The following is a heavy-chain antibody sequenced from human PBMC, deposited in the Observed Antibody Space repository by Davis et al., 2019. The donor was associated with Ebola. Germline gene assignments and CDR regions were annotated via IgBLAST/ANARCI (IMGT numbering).Heavy chain of an antibody. V-gene: IGHV3-23*01. D-gene: IGHD6-19*01. CDR1: GFTFSSYA. Sequence: SSAASGFTFSSYAMSWVRQAPGKGLEWVSAISGSGGSTYYADSVKGRFTISRDNAKNSLYLQMNSLRAEDTAVYYFARDREGWDYWGQGTLVTVSS. CDR2: ISGSGGST. CDR3: ARDREGWDY. J-gene: IGHJ4*02.